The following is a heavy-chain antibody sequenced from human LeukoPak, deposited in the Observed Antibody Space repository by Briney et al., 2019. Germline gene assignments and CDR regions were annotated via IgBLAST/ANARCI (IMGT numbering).Heavy chain of an antibody. V-gene: IGHV3-23*01. CDR1: GFNFGSYS. Sequence: GGSLRLSCAASGFNFGSYSMTWVRQAPGKGLEWVSVISADSATTFYADSVKGRFTISRDNAKNTVFLQMSSLRAEDTALYYCARKSASRNYPLDYWGQGTLVTVSS. D-gene: IGHD5-24*01. CDR2: ISADSATT. J-gene: IGHJ4*02. CDR3: ARKSASRNYPLDY.